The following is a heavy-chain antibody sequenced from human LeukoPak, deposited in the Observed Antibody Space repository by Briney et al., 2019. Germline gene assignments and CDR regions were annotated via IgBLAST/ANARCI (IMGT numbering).Heavy chain of an antibody. V-gene: IGHV3-33*01. CDR2: VWHDGSDK. CDR1: GFTFSSYG. Sequence: EGSLRLSCVASGFTFSSYGMHWVRQAPGKGLEWVAIVWHDGSDKYYADSVKGRFTVSRDNSKNTIYLQLNSLRAEDTAVYYCARDLDYSNHFSWFDPWGQGTLVIVSS. CDR3: ARDLDYSNHFSWFDP. J-gene: IGHJ5*02. D-gene: IGHD4-11*01.